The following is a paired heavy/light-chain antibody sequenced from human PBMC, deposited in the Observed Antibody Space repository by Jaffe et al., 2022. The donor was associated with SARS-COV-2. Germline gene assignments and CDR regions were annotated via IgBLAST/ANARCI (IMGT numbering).Heavy chain of an antibody. CDR1: GGSISSENYF. V-gene: IGHV4-31*03. CDR2: IEYDRTT. CDR3: ARVPVGAISAAGMVYFDY. Sequence: QVHLQESGPGLVKPSQTLSLTCTVSGGSISSENYFWSWIRQHPGKGLEWIGYIEYDRTTYYNPSLKSRVTISVDTSKNQFSLKLSSVTAADTAVYYCARVPVGAISAAGMVYFDYWGQGALVTVSS. D-gene: IGHD6-13*01. J-gene: IGHJ4*02.
Light chain of an antibody. J-gene: IGKJ4*01. V-gene: IGKV3-11*02. CDR3: QQRSNWPPT. Sequence: EVVLTQSPATLSLSPGERATLSCRASQSVSVYLAWYQQKPGQAPRLLIYDASNRATDVPARFSGSGSGRDFTLTISSLEPEDIAVYYCQQRSNWPPTFGGGTRVEIK. CDR1: QSVSVY. CDR2: DAS.